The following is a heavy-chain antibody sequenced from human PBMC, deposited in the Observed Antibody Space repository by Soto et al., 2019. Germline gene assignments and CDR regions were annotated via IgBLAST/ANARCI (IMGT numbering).Heavy chain of an antibody. D-gene: IGHD3-10*01. J-gene: IGHJ5*02. Sequence: ASVKVSCKASGYTFTGYYMHWVRQAPGQGLEWMGWINPNSGGTSYAQKFQGRVTMTRDTSISTAYMELSRLRSDDTAVYYCARGSGSYYKYNWFDPWGQGTLVTVPS. V-gene: IGHV1-2*02. CDR3: ARGSGSYYKYNWFDP. CDR1: GYTFTGYY. CDR2: INPNSGGT.